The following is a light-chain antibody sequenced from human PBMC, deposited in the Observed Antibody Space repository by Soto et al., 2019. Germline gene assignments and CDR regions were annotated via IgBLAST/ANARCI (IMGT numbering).Light chain of an antibody. CDR2: DAS. CDR1: QSISYY. Sequence: DIQMTQSPSTLSASVGDRVIITCRASQSISYYLAWYQQKPGKAPKLLIYDASNLESGVPSTFSGSGSGTEFTLTISSLQPDDFATYYCQQYYTYWHMFGQGTRVEIK. V-gene: IGKV1-5*01. CDR3: QQYYTYWHM. J-gene: IGKJ1*01.